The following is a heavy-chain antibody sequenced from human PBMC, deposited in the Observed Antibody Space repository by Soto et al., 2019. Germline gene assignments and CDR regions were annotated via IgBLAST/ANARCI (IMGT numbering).Heavy chain of an antibody. CDR2: IKQDGSEK. CDR1: GFTFSVYW. D-gene: IGHD6-6*01. Sequence: EVQLVESGGGLVQPGGSLRLSCAASGFTFSVYWMSWVRQGPGKGLEWVANIKQDGSEKHYVDSMKGRFTISRDNAKNSLYLQMSSLRAEDTAVYYCARIGYSSSSWDYWGQGTLVTVSS. V-gene: IGHV3-7*01. J-gene: IGHJ4*02. CDR3: ARIGYSSSSWDY.